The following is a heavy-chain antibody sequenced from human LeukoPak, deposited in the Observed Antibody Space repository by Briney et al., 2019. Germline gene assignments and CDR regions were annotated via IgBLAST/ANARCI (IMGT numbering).Heavy chain of an antibody. J-gene: IGHJ4*02. D-gene: IGHD2-21*02. V-gene: IGHV4-59*02. CDR3: ARAEVVTALYDY. CDR2: IYYSGST. Sequence: SETLSLTCTVSSRSVTSYYWSWLRQPPGKGLEWIGYIYYSGSTNYNPSLKSRVTISIDTSRNQFSLKLSSVTAADTAVYYCARAEVVTALYDYWGQGTLVTVSS. CDR1: SRSVTSYY.